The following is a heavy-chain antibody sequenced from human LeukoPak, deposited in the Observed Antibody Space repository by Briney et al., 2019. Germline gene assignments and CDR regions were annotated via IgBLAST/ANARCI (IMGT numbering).Heavy chain of an antibody. D-gene: IGHD5-12*01. V-gene: IGHV3-23*01. CDR3: AKSLRGYDVFDY. J-gene: IGHJ4*02. Sequence: GGSLRLSCAASGFTVSSNYMSWVRQAPGKGLEWVSAISGSGGSTYYADSVKGRFTISRDNSKNTLYLQMNSLRAEDTAVYYCAKSLRGYDVFDYWGQGTLVTVSS. CDR1: GFTVSSNY. CDR2: ISGSGGST.